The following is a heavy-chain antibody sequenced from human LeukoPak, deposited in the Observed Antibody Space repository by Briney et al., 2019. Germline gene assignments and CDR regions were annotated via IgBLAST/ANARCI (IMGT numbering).Heavy chain of an antibody. Sequence: GGSLRLSCAVSGITLSNYGMSWVRQAPGKGLEWVAGISDSGGRTNYADSVKGRFTISRDNPKNTLYLQMNSLRAEDTAVYFCTRTLGSSYGYVDYWGQGTLVTVSS. CDR3: TRTLGSSYGYVDY. D-gene: IGHD5-18*01. CDR2: ISDSGGRT. CDR1: GITLSNYG. J-gene: IGHJ4*02. V-gene: IGHV3-23*01.